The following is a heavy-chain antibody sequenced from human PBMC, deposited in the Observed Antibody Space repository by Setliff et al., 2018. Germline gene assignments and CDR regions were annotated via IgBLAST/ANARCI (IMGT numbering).Heavy chain of an antibody. CDR1: GFSFSSYA. CDR2: IIGSGIST. Sequence: HPGGSLRLSCAASGFSFSSYAMSWVRQAPGQGLEWVSSIIGSGISTYYADSVQGRFTISRDNHKNTLYLQMNSLRVEDTAIYYCAKSPHDFWSGRVFFDYWGQGILVTVSS. J-gene: IGHJ4*01. V-gene: IGHV3-23*01. D-gene: IGHD3-3*01. CDR3: AKSPHDFWSGRVFFDY.